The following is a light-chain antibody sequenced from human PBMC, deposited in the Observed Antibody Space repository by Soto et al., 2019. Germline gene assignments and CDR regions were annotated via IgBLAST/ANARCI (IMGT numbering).Light chain of an antibody. CDR3: CSYTTTSTFV. V-gene: IGLV2-14*03. J-gene: IGLJ2*01. CDR2: EVF. CDR1: SSDIGAYDY. Sequence: QSALTQPASVSGSPGQSITISCTWTSSDIGAYDYVSWYQQHPGKAPKLMIYEVFRRPSGISDRFSGSKSGNTASLTISGLQAEDEADYYCCSYTTTSTFVFGGGTKLTVL.